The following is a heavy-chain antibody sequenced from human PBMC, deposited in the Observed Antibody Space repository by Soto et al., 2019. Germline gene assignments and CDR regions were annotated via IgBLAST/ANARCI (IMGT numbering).Heavy chain of an antibody. V-gene: IGHV4-31*03. Sequence: PSETLSLTCTVSGGSISSAAYYWSWIRQHPGKGLEWIGYIYYSGTTCYNPSLRGRVSISLDTSKSHFSLRLSSVTASDTAVYYCARVRSKPITIFGVVDYWGQGPLVIVSS. J-gene: IGHJ4*02. CDR3: ARVRSKPITIFGVVDY. D-gene: IGHD3-3*01. CDR1: GGSISSAAYY. CDR2: IYYSGTT.